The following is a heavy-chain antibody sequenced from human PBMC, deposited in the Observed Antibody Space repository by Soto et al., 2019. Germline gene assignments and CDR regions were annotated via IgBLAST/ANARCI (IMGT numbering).Heavy chain of an antibody. D-gene: IGHD4-17*01. CDR1: GGSVSSGSYC. V-gene: IGHV4-61*01. Sequence: PSETLSLTCTVSGGSVSSGSYCWSWIRQPPGKGLEWIGYIYYTGSTNYNPSLKSRVTISVDTSRNQFSLKLSSVTAADTAVYYCARVGATVTTRYYYGMDVWGQGTKVTVSS. J-gene: IGHJ6*02. CDR3: ARVGATVTTRYYYGMDV. CDR2: IYYTGST.